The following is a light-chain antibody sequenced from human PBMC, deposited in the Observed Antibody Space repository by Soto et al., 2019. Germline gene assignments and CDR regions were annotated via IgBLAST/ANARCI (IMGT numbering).Light chain of an antibody. CDR1: QSISSY. Sequence: DIQMTQSPSSLSASVGDRVTITCRASQSISSYLNWYQQKPGKAPKLLIYAASSLQSGVPSRFSGSGSGTDFTLTISSLQPEDFATYYCQQYNILSTFGQGTKV. J-gene: IGKJ1*01. V-gene: IGKV1-39*01. CDR2: AAS. CDR3: QQYNILST.